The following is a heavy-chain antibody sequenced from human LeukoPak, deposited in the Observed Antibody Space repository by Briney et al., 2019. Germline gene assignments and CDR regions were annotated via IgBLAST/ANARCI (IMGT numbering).Heavy chain of an antibody. J-gene: IGHJ6*02. CDR2: ISAYNGNT. D-gene: IGHD3-9*01. CDR3: ARDGYYDILTGYIHYYYGMDV. CDR1: GYTFTSYG. V-gene: IGHV1-18*01. Sequence: GASVKVSCKASGYTFTSYGISGVRQAPGQGLEWMGWISAYNGNTNYAQKLQGRVTMTTERSTSTAYMELRSLRSDDTAVYYCARDGYYDILTGYIHYYYGMDVWGQGTTVTVSS.